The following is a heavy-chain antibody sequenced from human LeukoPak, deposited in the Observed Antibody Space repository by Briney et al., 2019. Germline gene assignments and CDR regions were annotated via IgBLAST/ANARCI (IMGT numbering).Heavy chain of an antibody. J-gene: IGHJ4*02. D-gene: IGHD3-16*01. CDR2: ISSSSSTI. V-gene: IGHV3-48*04. Sequence: GGSLRLSCAASGFTFSSYSMNWVRQAPGKGLEWVSYISSSSSTIYYADSVKGRFTISRDNAKNSLYLQMNSLRAEDTAVYYCATGGGGRFWGQGTLVTVSS. CDR3: ATGGGGRF. CDR1: GFTFSSYS.